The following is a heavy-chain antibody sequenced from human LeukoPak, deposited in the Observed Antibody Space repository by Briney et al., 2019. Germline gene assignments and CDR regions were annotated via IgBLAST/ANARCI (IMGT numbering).Heavy chain of an antibody. Sequence: ASVKVSCKASGYSFADYYMHWVRQAPGQGLEWMGWIKPNSGDTRSAQKFQGRVIMTRDTSTGTAYMELSSLRSDDTAVYYCARGSPPRRNYDSRGYYSYYFDYWGQGTLVTVSS. V-gene: IGHV1-2*02. CDR1: GYSFADYY. CDR2: IKPNSGDT. D-gene: IGHD3-22*01. CDR3: ARGSPPRRNYDSRGYYSYYFDY. J-gene: IGHJ4*02.